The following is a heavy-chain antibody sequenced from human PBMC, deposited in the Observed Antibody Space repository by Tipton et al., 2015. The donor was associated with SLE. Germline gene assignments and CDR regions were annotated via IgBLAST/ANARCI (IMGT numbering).Heavy chain of an antibody. CDR1: GGSISSNSYY. V-gene: IGHV4-39*01. Sequence: TLSLTCTVSGGSISSNSYYWGWIRQPPGKGLEWIGSIYYSGNTYYNPSLKSRVTISVDASKNQFPLKLSSVTAADTAVYYCARQRGRWLLDAFDIWGQGTMVTVSS. D-gene: IGHD6-19*01. CDR2: IYYSGNT. CDR3: ARQRGRWLLDAFDI. J-gene: IGHJ3*02.